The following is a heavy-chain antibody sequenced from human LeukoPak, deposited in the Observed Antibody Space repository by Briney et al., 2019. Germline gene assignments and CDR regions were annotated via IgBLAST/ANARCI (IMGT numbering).Heavy chain of an antibody. V-gene: IGHV4-59*01. CDR3: ARVSGSGWYYFDH. CDR1: GGSISSYY. D-gene: IGHD6-19*01. Sequence: SETLSLTCTVSGGSISSYYWSWIRQSPEKGLEWIGYIYNSGNTNYNPSLKSRVTISRDMSRNQFSLKVRSVTPADTAVYYCARVSGSGWYYFDHWGQGALVTVSS. CDR2: IYNSGNT. J-gene: IGHJ4*02.